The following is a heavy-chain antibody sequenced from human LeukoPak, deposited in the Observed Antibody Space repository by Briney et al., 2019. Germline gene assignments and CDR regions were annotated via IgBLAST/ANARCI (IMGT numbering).Heavy chain of an antibody. Sequence: PGGSLRLSCAASGFTFSSYAMHWVRQAPGKGLEYVSAISSNGGSTYYANSVKGRFTISRDNSKNTLYLQMSSLRAEDMAVYYCARKTTSQAFDIWGQGTMVTVSS. CDR1: GFTFSSYA. CDR2: ISSNGGST. V-gene: IGHV3-64*01. CDR3: ARKTTSQAFDI. J-gene: IGHJ3*02. D-gene: IGHD4-17*01.